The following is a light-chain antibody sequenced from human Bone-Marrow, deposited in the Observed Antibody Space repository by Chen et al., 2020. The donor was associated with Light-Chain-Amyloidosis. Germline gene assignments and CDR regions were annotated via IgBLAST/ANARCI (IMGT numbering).Light chain of an antibody. CDR3: QVWDRSSDRPV. V-gene: IGLV3-21*02. CDR1: NIGSTS. J-gene: IGLJ3*02. Sequence: SYVLTQPSSVSVAPGQTATIDCGGNNIGSTSVHWYQQKPGQAPLLVVYDDSDRPSGIPERLSGPNSGNTATLTISRVEAGDEADYYCQVWDRSSDRPVFGGGTKLTVL. CDR2: DDS.